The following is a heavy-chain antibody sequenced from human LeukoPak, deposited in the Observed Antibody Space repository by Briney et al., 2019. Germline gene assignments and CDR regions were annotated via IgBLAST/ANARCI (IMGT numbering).Heavy chain of an antibody. J-gene: IGHJ5*02. Sequence: SETLSLTCTVSGASISSYYWSWIRQPPGKGLEWIGYIYYSGSTNYNPSLKSRVTISVDTSKNQFSLKLSSVTAADTAVYYCARDPMGPWGQGTLVTVSS. CDR3: ARDPMGP. V-gene: IGHV4-59*01. D-gene: IGHD1-26*01. CDR1: GASISSYY. CDR2: IYYSGST.